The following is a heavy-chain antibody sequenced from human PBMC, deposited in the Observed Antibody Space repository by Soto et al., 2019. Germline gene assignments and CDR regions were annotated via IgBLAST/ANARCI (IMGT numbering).Heavy chain of an antibody. CDR3: AGEKKRLTMTSPAVDY. CDR1: GGSISSGGYY. Sequence: PSETLSLTCTVSGGSISSGGYYWSWIRQHPGKGLEWIGYIYYSGSTYYNPSLKSRVTISVDTSKNQFSLKLSSVTAADTAVYYCAGEKKRLTMTSPAVDYWGQGTLVTVSS. D-gene: IGHD3-22*01. V-gene: IGHV4-31*03. J-gene: IGHJ4*02. CDR2: IYYSGST.